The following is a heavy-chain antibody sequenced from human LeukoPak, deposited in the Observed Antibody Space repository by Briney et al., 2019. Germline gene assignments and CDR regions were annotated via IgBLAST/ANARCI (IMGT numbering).Heavy chain of an antibody. V-gene: IGHV4-39*01. J-gene: IGHJ3*02. CDR2: IYYSGST. CDR1: GGSISSSSYY. Sequence: PSETLSLTCTVSGGSISSSSYYWGWIRQPPGKGLEWIGSIYYSGSTYYNPSLKSRVTISVDTSKNQFSLKLSSVTAADTAVYYRASPVPSLTHRNAFDIWGQGTMVTVSS. CDR3: ASPVPSLTHRNAFDI.